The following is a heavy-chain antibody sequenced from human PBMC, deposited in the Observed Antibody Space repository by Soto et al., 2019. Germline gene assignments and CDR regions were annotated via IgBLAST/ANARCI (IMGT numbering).Heavy chain of an antibody. Sequence: ITLKESGPTLVKPTQTLTLTCTFSGFSLSSTRMAVGWIRQPPGKALEWLVRIYWDDDKRYSPFLKHRLTITKDTSKNQVVLTMSNMDPVDTARYYCAHIVVAGLGYYFDYWGQGTLVTVSS. J-gene: IGHJ4*02. CDR1: GFSLSSTRMA. CDR2: IYWDDDK. V-gene: IGHV2-5*02. CDR3: AHIVVAGLGYYFDY. D-gene: IGHD6-19*01.